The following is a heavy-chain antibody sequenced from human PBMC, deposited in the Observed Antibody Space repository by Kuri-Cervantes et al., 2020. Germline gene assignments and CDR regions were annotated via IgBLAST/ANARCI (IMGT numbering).Heavy chain of an antibody. CDR3: ATTDMWSRTALGAFDI. J-gene: IGHJ3*02. CDR2: MNPNSGNT. CDR1: GYTFTSYD. Sequence: ASVKVSCKASGYTFTSYDINWVRQATGQGLEWMGWMNPNSGNTGYAQKFQGRVTMTRNTSISTAYMELSSLRSEDTAVYYCATTDMWSRTALGAFDIWGQGTMVTVSS. V-gene: IGHV1-8*02. D-gene: IGHD4-17*01.